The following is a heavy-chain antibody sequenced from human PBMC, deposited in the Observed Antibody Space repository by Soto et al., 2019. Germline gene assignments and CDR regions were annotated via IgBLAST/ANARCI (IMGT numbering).Heavy chain of an antibody. CDR1: GGTFSSYA. V-gene: IGHV1-69*13. J-gene: IGHJ6*02. D-gene: IGHD2-15*01. CDR2: IIPIFGTA. CDR3: ARVSGVAAIYYYGMAV. Sequence: SVKVSCKASGGTFSSYAISWVRQAPGQGLEWMGGIIPIFGTANYAQKFQGRVTITADESTSTAYMELSSLRSEDTAVYYCARVSGVAAIYYYGMAVWGQGTTVTVSS.